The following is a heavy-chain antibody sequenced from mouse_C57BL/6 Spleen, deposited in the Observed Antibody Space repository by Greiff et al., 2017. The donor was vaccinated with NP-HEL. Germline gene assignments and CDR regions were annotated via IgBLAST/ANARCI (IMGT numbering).Heavy chain of an antibody. D-gene: IGHD2-4*01. V-gene: IGHV1-50*01. CDR3: ARRYDYALDY. J-gene: IGHJ2*01. CDR1: GYTFTSYW. Sequence: QVQLQQPGAELVKPGASVKLSCKASGYTFTSYWMQWVKQRPGQGLEWIGEIDPSDSYTNYNQKFKGKATLTVDTSSSTAYMQLSSLTSEDSAVYYCARRYDYALDYWGQGTTLTVSS. CDR2: IDPSDSYT.